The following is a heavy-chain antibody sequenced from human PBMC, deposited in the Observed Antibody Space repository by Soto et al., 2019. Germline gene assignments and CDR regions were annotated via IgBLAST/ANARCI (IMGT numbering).Heavy chain of an antibody. Sequence: QVQLQESGPGLVKPSQTLSLTCTVSGGSISSGDYYWSWIRQPPGQGLEWIGYMCYSGSNYYTPTLRSRLTISGDTSTNQFSLKLISVNAADTAVYYCARGDIRSTFFGVGVNAFDIWGQGTMVTVSS. J-gene: IGHJ3*02. CDR1: GGSISSGDYY. D-gene: IGHD3-3*01. V-gene: IGHV4-30-4*01. CDR2: MCYSGSN. CDR3: ARGDIRSTFFGVGVNAFDI.